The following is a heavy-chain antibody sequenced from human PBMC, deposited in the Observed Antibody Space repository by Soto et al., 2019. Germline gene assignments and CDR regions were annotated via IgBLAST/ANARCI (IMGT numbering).Heavy chain of an antibody. Sequence: EVQLVESGGGLVQPGGSLRLSCAASGFTFSSYWMHWVRQAPGKGLVWVSRINSDGSSTNYADSVKGRFTISRDNAKNTPYLQMNSPRAEDTAVHYCARSYCSGGSCRFGAFDIWGQGTMVTVSS. V-gene: IGHV3-74*01. CDR2: INSDGSST. D-gene: IGHD2-15*01. CDR3: ARSYCSGGSCRFGAFDI. CDR1: GFTFSSYW. J-gene: IGHJ3*02.